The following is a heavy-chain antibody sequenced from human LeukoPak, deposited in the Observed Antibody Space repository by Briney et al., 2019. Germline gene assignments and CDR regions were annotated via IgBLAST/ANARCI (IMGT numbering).Heavy chain of an antibody. V-gene: IGHV3-33*01. CDR2: IWHDGSKK. CDR1: GFTFSTYG. CDR3: ATGRGYSYGYFDY. Sequence: GGSLRLSCAASGFTFSTYGMHWVRQAPGKGLEWVAVIWHDGSKKYYADSVKGRFTISRDNSKNMMYLEMSSLRVEDTAVYYCATGRGYSYGYFDYWGQGTLVTVSS. J-gene: IGHJ4*02. D-gene: IGHD5-18*01.